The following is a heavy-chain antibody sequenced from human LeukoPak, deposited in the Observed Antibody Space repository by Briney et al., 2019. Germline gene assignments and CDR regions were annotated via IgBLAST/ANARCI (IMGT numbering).Heavy chain of an antibody. D-gene: IGHD2-15*01. J-gene: IGHJ4*02. CDR2: INPNSGGT. CDR3: AREPRAYCSGGSCYSVLPVDY. CDR1: GYTFTGYY. V-gene: IGHV1-2*06. Sequence: ASVKVSCKASGYTFTGYYMHWVRQAPGQGLEWMGRINPNSGGTNYAQKFQGRVTMTRDTAISTAYMELSRLRSDDTAVYYCAREPRAYCSGGSCYSVLPVDYWDQGTLVTVSS.